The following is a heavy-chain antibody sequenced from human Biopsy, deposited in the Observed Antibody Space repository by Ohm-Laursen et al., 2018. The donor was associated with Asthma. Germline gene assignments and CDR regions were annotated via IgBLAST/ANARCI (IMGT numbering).Heavy chain of an antibody. CDR3: AKRRGYSDLTDFDH. D-gene: IGHD3-3*01. J-gene: IGHJ4*02. CDR2: VSYDGGVA. V-gene: IGHV3-30*18. Sequence: SLRLSCAASGFVFRSHAMHWVRQAPGKGLEWVAVVSYDGGVAHYADSMKGRFTISRDNAKSTLYLQMNRLRTDDTAVYYCAKRRGYSDLTDFDHWGQGTLVSVSA. CDR1: GFVFRSHA.